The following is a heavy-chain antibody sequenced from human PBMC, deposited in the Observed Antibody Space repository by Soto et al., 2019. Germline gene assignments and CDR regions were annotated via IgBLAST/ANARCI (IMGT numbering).Heavy chain of an antibody. Sequence: XSVKVSCNASGYTFTSYGIIWVRQAPGQGLEWMGWISAYNGNTNYAQKLQGRVTMTTDTSTSTAYMELRSLRSDDTAVYYCARAQRSGYYTGGYWGQGTLVTVSS. V-gene: IGHV1-18*01. CDR3: ARAQRSGYYTGGY. J-gene: IGHJ4*02. CDR1: GYTFTSYG. D-gene: IGHD3-3*01. CDR2: ISAYNGNT.